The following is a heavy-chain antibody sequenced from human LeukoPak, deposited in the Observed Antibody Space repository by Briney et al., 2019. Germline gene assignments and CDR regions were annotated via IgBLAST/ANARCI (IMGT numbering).Heavy chain of an antibody. CDR2: ITSGGAQ. J-gene: IGHJ3*01. Sequence: GGSLRLSCAASGFTFSNYAVMWVRQAPGQGLEWVSAITSGGAQRYADSVKGRLPISRDNSKNTLYLQMNSLRAEDTAQYFCARDPNGDYIGAFEFWGRGTVVTVSS. CDR3: ARDPNGDYIGAFEF. V-gene: IGHV3-23*01. CDR1: GFTFSNYA. D-gene: IGHD4-17*01.